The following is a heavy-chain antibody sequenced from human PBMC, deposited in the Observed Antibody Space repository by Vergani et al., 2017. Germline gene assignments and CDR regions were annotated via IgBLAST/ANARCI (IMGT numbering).Heavy chain of an antibody. D-gene: IGHD3-9*01. CDR2: INPSGGHT. CDR1: GYTFTGYY. V-gene: IGHV1-46*03. Sequence: QVQLVQSGTEVKKPGASVKVSCKASGYTFTGYYIHWVRQAPGQGLEWMGIINPSGGHTNYAQKFQGRVTMTRDTSTRTVYMELSSLRSEDTAIYYCARVDYGILTGYRYWGQGTLVTVSA. CDR3: ARVDYGILTGYRY. J-gene: IGHJ4*02.